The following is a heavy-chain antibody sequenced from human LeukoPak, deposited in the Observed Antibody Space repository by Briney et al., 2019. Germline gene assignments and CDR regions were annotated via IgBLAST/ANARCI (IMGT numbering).Heavy chain of an antibody. D-gene: IGHD1-1*01. CDR2: INPNSGGT. Sequence: ASVKVSCKASGYTFTGYYMHWVRQAPGQGLEWMGWINPNSGGTNYAQKFQGRVTMTRDTSISTAYMELSRLRSDDTAVYYCARNVRGRPLRLHYYYYMDVWGKGTTVTVSS. V-gene: IGHV1-2*02. CDR3: ARNVRGRPLRLHYYYYMDV. J-gene: IGHJ6*03. CDR1: GYTFTGYY.